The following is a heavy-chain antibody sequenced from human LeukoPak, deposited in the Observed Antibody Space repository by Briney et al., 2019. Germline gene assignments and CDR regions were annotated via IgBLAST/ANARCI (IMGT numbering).Heavy chain of an antibody. D-gene: IGHD2-15*01. CDR2: IKQDGSEK. CDR3: ARARGGGTTYYYYYMDV. J-gene: IGHJ6*03. V-gene: IGHV3-7*01. Sequence: PGGSLRLSCAASGFTFSSYWMSWVRQAPGKGLEWVANIKQDGSEKYYVDSVKGRFTISRDNAKNSLYLQMNSLRAEDTAVYYCARARGGGTTYYYYYMDVWGKGTTVTVSS. CDR1: GFTFSSYW.